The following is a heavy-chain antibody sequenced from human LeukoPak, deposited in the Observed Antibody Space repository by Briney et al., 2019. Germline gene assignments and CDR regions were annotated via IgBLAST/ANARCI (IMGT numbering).Heavy chain of an antibody. CDR1: GFPFNYYW. CDR2: IKRDGAEI. Sequence: GGSLRLSCAASGFPFNYYWMTWVRQAPGRGLEWVGNIKRDGAEIYYVDSVHRRFPVSRDNAKNSLYLQMNSLRAEDAAVYYCARPFSNSLQYYYFDLWGKGAAVTVSS. V-gene: IGHV3-7*01. CDR3: ARPFSNSLQYYYFDL. D-gene: IGHD4-11*01. J-gene: IGHJ6*03.